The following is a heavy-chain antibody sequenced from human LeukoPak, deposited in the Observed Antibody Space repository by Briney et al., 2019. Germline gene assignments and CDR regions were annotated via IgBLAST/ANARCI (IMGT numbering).Heavy chain of an antibody. Sequence: SETLSLTCTVSGGSISSNSYYWGWIRQPPGKGPEWIASLSYSGSTSYNPSLKSRVTISVDTSKNQFSLKLSSVTAADTAVYYCARETVYDYVWGTHFDYWGQGTLVTVSS. CDR1: GGSISSNSYY. J-gene: IGHJ4*02. V-gene: IGHV4-39*07. CDR3: ARETVYDYVWGTHFDY. D-gene: IGHD3-16*01. CDR2: LSYSGST.